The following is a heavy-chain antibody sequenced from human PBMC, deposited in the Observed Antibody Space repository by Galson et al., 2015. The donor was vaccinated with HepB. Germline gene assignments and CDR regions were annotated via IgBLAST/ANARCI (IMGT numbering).Heavy chain of an antibody. CDR2: INPNSGGT. CDR3: ASLDFYDFWSGYYDDAFDI. Sequence: SVKVSCKASGYTFTGYYMHWVRQAPGQGLEWMGRINPNSGGTNYAQKFQGRVTMTRDTSISTAYMELSRLRSDDTAVYYCASLDFYDFWSGYYDDAFDIWGQGTMVTVSS. D-gene: IGHD3-3*01. V-gene: IGHV1-2*06. J-gene: IGHJ3*02. CDR1: GYTFTGYY.